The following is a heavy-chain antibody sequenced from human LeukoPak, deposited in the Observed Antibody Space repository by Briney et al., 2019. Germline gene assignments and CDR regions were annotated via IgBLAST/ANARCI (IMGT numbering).Heavy chain of an antibody. Sequence: GTSLILYCAASGFTVSSYAMHLVRQAPGPGLELVSVISYDGSNKYYADSVKGRFTISRDNSKNTLYLQMNSLRAEDTAVYYCARDETYTDYHYFDYWGQGTLVTVSS. V-gene: IGHV3-30-3*01. J-gene: IGHJ4*02. CDR2: ISYDGSNK. CDR3: ARDETYTDYHYFDY. CDR1: GFTVSSYA. D-gene: IGHD2-2*02.